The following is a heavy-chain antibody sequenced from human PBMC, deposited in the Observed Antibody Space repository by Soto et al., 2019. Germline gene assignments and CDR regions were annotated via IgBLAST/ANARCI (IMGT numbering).Heavy chain of an antibody. D-gene: IGHD2-21*01. CDR3: ANHIRRLVEIFDY. Sequence: GGSLRLSCAASGFTFSSYAMSWVRQAPGKGLGWVSAISGSGGSTYYADSVKGRFTISRDNSKNTLYLQMNSLRAEDTAVYHCANHIRRLVEIFDYWGQGTLVTVSS. J-gene: IGHJ4*02. CDR2: ISGSGGST. CDR1: GFTFSSYA. V-gene: IGHV3-23*01.